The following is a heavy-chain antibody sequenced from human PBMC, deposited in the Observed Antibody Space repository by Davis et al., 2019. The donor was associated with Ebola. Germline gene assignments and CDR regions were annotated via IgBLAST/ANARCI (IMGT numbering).Heavy chain of an antibody. Sequence: SETLSLTCTVSGGSISSYYWSWIRQPPGKGLEWIGYIYYSGSTNYHPSLKSRVTISVDTSKNQFSLKLSSVTAADTAVYYCARDGSGWTYFDYWGQGTLVTVSS. V-gene: IGHV4-59*01. D-gene: IGHD6-19*01. CDR2: IYYSGST. CDR1: GGSISSYY. CDR3: ARDGSGWTYFDY. J-gene: IGHJ4*02.